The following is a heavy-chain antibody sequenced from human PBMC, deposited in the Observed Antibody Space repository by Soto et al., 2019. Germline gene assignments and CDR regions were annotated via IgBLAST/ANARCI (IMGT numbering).Heavy chain of an antibody. D-gene: IGHD2-15*01. J-gene: IGHJ4*02. CDR1: GYSFTTYW. Sequence: PGESLKISCQASGYSFTTYWIAWVRQTPGRGLEWMGIIYPGDSEIKYSPSFDGQVTFSVDKSTSTAYLQWIGLKTSDTGMYFCARSPAGYSLAPFDFWGQGTLVTVSS. CDR3: ARSPAGYSLAPFDF. CDR2: IYPGDSEI. V-gene: IGHV5-51*01.